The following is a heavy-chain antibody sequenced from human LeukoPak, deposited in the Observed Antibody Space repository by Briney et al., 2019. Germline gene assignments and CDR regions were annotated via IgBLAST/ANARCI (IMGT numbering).Heavy chain of an antibody. V-gene: IGHV3-23*01. CDR2: ISGSGSST. D-gene: IGHD6-19*01. CDR1: GFTCSTYA. CDR3: AKGPLIEVAGTTWDY. J-gene: IGHJ4*02. Sequence: PGGSLRLSCAASGFTCSTYAVGWVRQAPGKGPELVLAISGSGSSTYYADSLKGRFTISRDNSKNTLYLQMNSLRAEDTAVYYCAKGPLIEVAGTTWDYWGQGTLVTVSS.